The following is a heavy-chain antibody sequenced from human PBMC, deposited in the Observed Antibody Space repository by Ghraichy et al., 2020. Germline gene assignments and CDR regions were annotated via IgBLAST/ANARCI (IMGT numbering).Heavy chain of an antibody. D-gene: IGHD1/OR15-1a*01. Sequence: SETLSLTCAVSGASFSASSWDWIRQAPGQGLEWIGDISYSGSTSYNPTFENRLSISIDTSRSRFSLRLTSLTAADTAVYYCARLEGTTSFWFDSWSQGTHVTVSS. CDR3: ARLEGTTSFWFDS. J-gene: IGHJ5*01. CDR2: ISYSGST. V-gene: IGHV4-34*01. CDR1: GASFSASS.